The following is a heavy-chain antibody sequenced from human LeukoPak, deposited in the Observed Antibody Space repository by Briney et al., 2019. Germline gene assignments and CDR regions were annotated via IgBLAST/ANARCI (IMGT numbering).Heavy chain of an antibody. CDR3: ARHGSDYSFDY. Sequence: SETLSLTCTVSGGSISSYYWSWIRQPPAKGLDWIGYISYSGSTNYNLSLKSRVTISVDTSKNQLSLKLRSVTAADTAVYYCARHGSDYSFDYWGQGTLVTVSS. CDR1: GGSISSYY. D-gene: IGHD3-22*01. V-gene: IGHV4-59*08. J-gene: IGHJ4*02. CDR2: ISYSGST.